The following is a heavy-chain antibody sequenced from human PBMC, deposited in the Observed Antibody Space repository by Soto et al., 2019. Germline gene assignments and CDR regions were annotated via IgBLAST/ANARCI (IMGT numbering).Heavy chain of an antibody. CDR3: TRNQVKADY. CDR1: GFTFSSYW. J-gene: IGHJ4*02. Sequence: EVQLVESGGGLVQPGGSLRLSCAASGFTFSSYWMTWVRQAPGKGLEWVAKIKEDGSEQNYVDSVKGRFTISRDNAKSSLYFQMNSLRLDDTAMYYCTRNQVKADYWGQGTLVTVSS. V-gene: IGHV3-7*01. D-gene: IGHD3-10*01. CDR2: IKEDGSEQ.